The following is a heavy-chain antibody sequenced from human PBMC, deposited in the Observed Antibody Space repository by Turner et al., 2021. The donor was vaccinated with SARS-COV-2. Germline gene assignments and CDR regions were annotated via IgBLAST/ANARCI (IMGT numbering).Heavy chain of an antibody. CDR3: AKDRFFGVEQANWFDP. CDR2: INGSGDST. D-gene: IGHD3-3*01. V-gene: IGHV3-23*01. CDR1: GFTCSSYA. Sequence: EVQLLECGGGLVQPGGSLRLACAASGFTCSSYAKGWVRHAPGKVVEVVSSINGSGDSTYYADAVKRRFTISRDNSKTTLFLQMNSLGAEDTAVYYCAKDRFFGVEQANWFDPWGQGTLVTVSS. J-gene: IGHJ5*02.